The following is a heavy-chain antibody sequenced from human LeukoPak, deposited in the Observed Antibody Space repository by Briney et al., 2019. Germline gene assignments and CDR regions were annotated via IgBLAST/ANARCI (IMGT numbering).Heavy chain of an antibody. CDR3: AKGDDFYSGLLSWAYFDS. D-gene: IGHD3-3*01. J-gene: IGHJ4*02. CDR2: TSGGGGSP. Sequence: GGSLRLSCAASGFTFSSYAMSWVRQVPGKGLEWVSATSGGGGSPYYADSVKGRFTISRDNSKNTLYLHMNSLRAEDTAVYFCAKGDDFYSGLLSWAYFDSWGQGTLVTVSS. CDR1: GFTFSSYA. V-gene: IGHV3-23*01.